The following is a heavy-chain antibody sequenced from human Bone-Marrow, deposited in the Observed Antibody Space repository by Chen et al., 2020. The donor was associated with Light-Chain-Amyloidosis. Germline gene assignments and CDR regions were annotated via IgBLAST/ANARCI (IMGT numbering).Heavy chain of an antibody. CDR1: GFSIKDYW. CDR3: ARDRVTASGYYDS. Sequence: EVQLVGSGGGLVQPGGSLTLSCVVSGFSIKDYWMTWVLQAPGRGLEWVANIKQDESEKYYVDSVKGRFTISRDNTKNSVYLQMNCLRAEDTALYYCARDRVTASGYYDSWGRGALVTVS. V-gene: IGHV3-7*01. CDR2: IKQDESEK. D-gene: IGHD3-16*01. J-gene: IGHJ5*02.